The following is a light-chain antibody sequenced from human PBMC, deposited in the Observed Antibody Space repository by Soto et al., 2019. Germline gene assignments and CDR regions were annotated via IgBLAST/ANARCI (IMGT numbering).Light chain of an antibody. V-gene: IGKV3-15*01. J-gene: IGKJ1*01. CDR2: GAS. CDR1: QNVSSN. CDR3: QQYNYWPRT. Sequence: IVMTQSPATLSLSPGERATLSCRASQNVSSNLAWYQQKPGQAPRLLIYGASTRATGFPARFSGSGSGTEFTLTISSLQSEDFAVYYCQQYNYWPRTFGQGTKVEIK.